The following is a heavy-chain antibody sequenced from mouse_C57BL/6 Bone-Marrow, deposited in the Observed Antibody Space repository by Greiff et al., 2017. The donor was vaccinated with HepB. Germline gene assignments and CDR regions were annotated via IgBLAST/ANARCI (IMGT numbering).Heavy chain of an antibody. J-gene: IGHJ3*01. V-gene: IGHV2-6*03. D-gene: IGHD1-1*01. CDR3: ARGGPHYYGSSSFAY. CDR2: IWSDGST. Sequence: VQLQESGPGLVAPSQSLSITCTVSGFSLTSYGVHWVRQPPGKGLEWLVVIWSDGSTTYNSALKSRLSISKDNSKSQVFLKMNSLQTDDTAMYYCARGGPHYYGSSSFAYWGQGTLVTVSA. CDR1: GFSLTSYG.